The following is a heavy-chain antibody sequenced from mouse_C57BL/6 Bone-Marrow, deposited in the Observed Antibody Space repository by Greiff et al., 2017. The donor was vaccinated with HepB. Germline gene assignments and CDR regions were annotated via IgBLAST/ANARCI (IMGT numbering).Heavy chain of an antibody. Sequence: EVQGVESGPVLVKPGASVKMSCKASGYTFTDYYMNWVKQSHGKSLEWIGVINPYNGGTSYNQKFKGKATLTVDKSSSTAYMELNSLTSEDSAVYYCARILITTVDYAMDYWGQGTSVTVSS. J-gene: IGHJ4*01. D-gene: IGHD1-1*01. CDR3: ARILITTVDYAMDY. CDR2: INPYNGGT. V-gene: IGHV1-19*01. CDR1: GYTFTDYY.